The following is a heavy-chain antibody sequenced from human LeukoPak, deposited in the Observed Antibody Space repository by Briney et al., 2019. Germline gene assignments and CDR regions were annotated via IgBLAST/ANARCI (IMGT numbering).Heavy chain of an antibody. J-gene: IGHJ3*02. CDR2: IIPIFGTA. V-gene: IGHV1-69*13. CDR3: ARDFDSDAFDI. Sequence: GASVKVSCKASGGTFSSYALSWVRQAPGQGLEWMGGIIPIFGTANYAQKFQGRVTITADESTSTAYMELSSLRSEDTAVYYSARDFDSDAFDIWGQGTMVTVSS. CDR1: GGTFSSYA.